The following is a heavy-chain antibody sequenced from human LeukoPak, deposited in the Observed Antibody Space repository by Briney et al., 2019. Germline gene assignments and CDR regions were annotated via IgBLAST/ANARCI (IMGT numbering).Heavy chain of an antibody. CDR2: IWYDGNYK. CDR3: ARGTGDPQRFDP. V-gene: IGHV3-33*01. CDR1: GFTFSSYG. Sequence: GGSLRLSCAASGFTFSSYGMHWVRQAPGKGLEWVAVIWYDGNYKYYADSVKGRFTISRDNSKNTLYLQMNSLRAEDTAVYYCARGTGDPQRFDPWGQGTLVTVSS. D-gene: IGHD4-17*01. J-gene: IGHJ5*02.